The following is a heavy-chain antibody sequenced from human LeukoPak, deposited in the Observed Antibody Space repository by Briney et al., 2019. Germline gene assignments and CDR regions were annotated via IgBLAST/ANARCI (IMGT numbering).Heavy chain of an antibody. D-gene: IGHD2-21*02. J-gene: IGHJ5*02. V-gene: IGHV3-30-3*01. CDR3: ARGLEVVTAISQGWFDP. CDR2: ISYDGSNK. CDR1: GFTFSSYA. Sequence: GRSLRLSCAASGFTFSSYAMHWVRQAPGKGLEWVAVISYDGSNKYYADSVKGRFTISRDNSKNTLYLQKNSLRAEDTAVYYCARGLEVVTAISQGWFDPWGQGILVTASS.